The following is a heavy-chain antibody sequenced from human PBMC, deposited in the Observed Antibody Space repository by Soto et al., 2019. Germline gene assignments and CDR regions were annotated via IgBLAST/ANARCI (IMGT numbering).Heavy chain of an antibody. D-gene: IGHD3-10*01. V-gene: IGHV1-18*04. Sequence: ASVKVSFKASGYTFTSYGISWVRQAPGQGLEWMGWISAYNGNTNYAQKLQGRVTMTTDTSTSTAYMELRSLRSDDTAVYYCARVELLWFGEPSYGMDVWGQGTTVTVSS. J-gene: IGHJ6*02. CDR3: ARVELLWFGEPSYGMDV. CDR2: ISAYNGNT. CDR1: GYTFTSYG.